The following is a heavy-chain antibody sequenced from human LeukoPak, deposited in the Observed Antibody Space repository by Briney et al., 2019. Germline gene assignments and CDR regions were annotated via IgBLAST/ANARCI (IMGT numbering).Heavy chain of an antibody. CDR2: ISSSSTTI. Sequence: PGGSLRLSCAASGFTFSSYSMNWVRQAPGKGLEWVSYISSSSTTIYYADSVKGRFTISRDNAKNSLYLQMNSLRDEDTAVYYCASRSSSGYDYFDYWGQGTLVTVSS. CDR1: GFTFSSYS. D-gene: IGHD3-22*01. CDR3: ASRSSSGYDYFDY. V-gene: IGHV3-48*02. J-gene: IGHJ4*02.